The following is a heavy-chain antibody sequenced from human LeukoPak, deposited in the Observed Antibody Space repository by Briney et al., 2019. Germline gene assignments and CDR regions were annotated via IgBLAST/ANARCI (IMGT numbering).Heavy chain of an antibody. J-gene: IGHJ4*02. Sequence: SGTLSLSCTVSGASLSTYSRSWVRQPAGKGLEWIGRIYTSGSTSYNPSLKSRVTMSVDTSKTQFSLKLSSVTAADTAVYYCASAYDSSGYLVYWGQGTRVTVSS. CDR1: GASLSTYS. CDR2: IYTSGST. CDR3: ASAYDSSGYLVY. V-gene: IGHV4-4*07. D-gene: IGHD3-22*01.